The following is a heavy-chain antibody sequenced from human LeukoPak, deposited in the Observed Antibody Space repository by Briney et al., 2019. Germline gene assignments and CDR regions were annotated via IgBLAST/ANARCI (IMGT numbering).Heavy chain of an antibody. CDR1: GGSFSGYY. V-gene: IGHV4-34*01. CDR3: ARGSVTRFDY. J-gene: IGHJ4*02. Sequence: KPSEILSLTCAVYGGSFSGYYWSWIRQPPGKGLEWIGEINHSGSTNYNPSLKSRVTISVDTSKNQFSLKLSSVTAADTAVYYCARGSVTRFDYWGQGTLVTVSS. CDR2: INHSGST. D-gene: IGHD4-11*01.